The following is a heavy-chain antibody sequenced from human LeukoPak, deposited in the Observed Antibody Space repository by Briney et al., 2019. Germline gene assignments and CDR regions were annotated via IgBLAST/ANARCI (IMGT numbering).Heavy chain of an antibody. Sequence: SETLSLTCTVSGGSISSYYWSWIRQPPGKGLEWIGYIYYSGSTNYNPSLKSRVTISVDTSKNQFSLKLSSVTAADTAVYYCARDCSSTSCYEVWGQGTLVTVSS. J-gene: IGHJ4*02. CDR1: GGSISSYY. CDR3: ARDCSSTSCYEV. D-gene: IGHD2-2*01. V-gene: IGHV4-59*01. CDR2: IYYSGST.